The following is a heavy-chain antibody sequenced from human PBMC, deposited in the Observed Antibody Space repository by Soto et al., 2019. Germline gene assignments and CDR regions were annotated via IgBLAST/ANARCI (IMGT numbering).Heavy chain of an antibody. CDR1: GYSFTSYA. CDR2: INAGNGNT. CDR3: ARGASPLIDY. V-gene: IGHV1-3*01. D-gene: IGHD1-26*01. J-gene: IGHJ4*02. Sequence: QVQLAQSGAEVKKPGASVKVSCKASGYSFTSYAMHWVRQAPGQRLEWMGWINAGNGNTKYSQKFQGRVTITRDTSASTAYMELSSLRSEDTAVYYCARGASPLIDYWGQGTLVTVSS.